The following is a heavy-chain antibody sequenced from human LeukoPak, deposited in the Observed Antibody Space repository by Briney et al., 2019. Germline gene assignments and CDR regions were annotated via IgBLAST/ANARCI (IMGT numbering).Heavy chain of an antibody. CDR1: GYTFTSYG. V-gene: IGHV1-18*01. CDR3: ARAPGAIFGVVIIGYFDY. CDR2: ISAYNGNT. J-gene: IGHJ4*02. D-gene: IGHD3-3*01. Sequence: ASVKVSCKASGYTFTSYGISWVRQAPGQGLEWMGWISAYNGNTNYAQKLQGRVTMTTDTSTSTAYMELRSLRSDGTAVYYCARAPGAIFGVVIIGYFDYWGQGTLVTVSS.